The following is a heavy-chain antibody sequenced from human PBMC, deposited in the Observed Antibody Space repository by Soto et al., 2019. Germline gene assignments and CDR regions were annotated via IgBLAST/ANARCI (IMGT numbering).Heavy chain of an antibody. J-gene: IGHJ4*02. CDR1: GGSISSGGYY. V-gene: IGHV4-31*03. CDR3: GRGERALGDAARGFDY. D-gene: IGHD1-26*01. Sequence: QVQLQESGPGLVKPSQTLSLTCTVSGGSISSGGYYWSWIRQHPGKGLEWIGYIYYSGSTYYNPSVKSRVTISGDTTKNPFALKLSSVTAADTAVYCCGRGERALGDAARGFDYWGQGTLVTVSS. CDR2: IYYSGST.